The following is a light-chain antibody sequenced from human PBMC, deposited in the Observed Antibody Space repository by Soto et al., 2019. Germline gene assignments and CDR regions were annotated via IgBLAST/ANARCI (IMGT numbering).Light chain of an antibody. CDR2: RNS. Sequence: QSVLTQSPSASGTPGQRVTISCSGSASTIGRNYVYWYQQLPGTAPKLLIYRNSQRPSGVPDRFSGSKSGTSASLAISRLWSEVEADYYSAAWDDNLSVFYVFGEGTKVTVL. V-gene: IGLV1-47*03. CDR3: AAWDDNLSVFYV. CDR1: ASTIGRNY. J-gene: IGLJ1*01.